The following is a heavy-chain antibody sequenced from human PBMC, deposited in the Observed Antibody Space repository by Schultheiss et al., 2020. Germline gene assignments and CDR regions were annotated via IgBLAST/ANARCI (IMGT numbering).Heavy chain of an antibody. CDR3: ARDGTVTRERYFDY. J-gene: IGHJ4*02. D-gene: IGHD4-17*01. Sequence: GGSLRLSCAASGFTFSSDGMHWVRQAPGKGLEWVSSISSSSSYIYYADSVKGRFTISRDNAKNSLYLQMNSLRAEDTAVYYCARDGTVTRERYFDYWGQGTLVTVSS. V-gene: IGHV3-21*04. CDR1: GFTFSSDG. CDR2: ISSSSSYI.